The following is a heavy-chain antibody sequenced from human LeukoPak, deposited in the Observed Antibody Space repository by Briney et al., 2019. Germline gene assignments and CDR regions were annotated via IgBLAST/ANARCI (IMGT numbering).Heavy chain of an antibody. CDR1: GFTFDDYA. CDR3: AKDMYSGSGWTFDY. CDR2: ISWNSGSI. J-gene: IGHJ4*02. Sequence: GGSLRLSCAASGFTFDDYAMHWVRQAPGKGLEWVSGISWNSGSIGYADSVKGRFTISRDNAKNSLYLQMNSLRAEDTALNYCAKDMYSGSGWTFDYWGQGTLVTVSS. D-gene: IGHD6-19*01. V-gene: IGHV3-9*01.